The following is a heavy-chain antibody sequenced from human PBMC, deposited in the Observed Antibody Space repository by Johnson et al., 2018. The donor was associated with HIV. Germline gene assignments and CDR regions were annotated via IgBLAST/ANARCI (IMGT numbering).Heavy chain of an antibody. J-gene: IGHJ3*02. V-gene: IGHV3-30*04. CDR2: ISFDGGTK. Sequence: MHWVRQAPGKGLEWVAIISFDGGTKYYADSVKGRFTISRDNSNNTLYLQMNSLRAEDTAVYYCARDRGAFDIWGQGTMVTVSS. CDR3: ARDRGAFDI.